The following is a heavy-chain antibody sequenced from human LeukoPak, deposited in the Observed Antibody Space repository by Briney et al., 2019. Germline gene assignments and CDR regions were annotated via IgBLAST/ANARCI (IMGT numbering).Heavy chain of an antibody. V-gene: IGHV3-66*01. Sequence: GVSLRLSCAASGFTVSSNYMSWVRQAPGKGREGVSDIYSGGSTYYPDSCKGRFTISRDNSKNRLYLQMNSLRAEDTAVYYCARVPNSSGWYPGFYYGMDVWGQGTTVTVSS. CDR3: ARVPNSSGWYPGFYYGMDV. J-gene: IGHJ6*01. CDR2: IYSGGST. CDR1: GFTVSSNY. D-gene: IGHD6-19*01.